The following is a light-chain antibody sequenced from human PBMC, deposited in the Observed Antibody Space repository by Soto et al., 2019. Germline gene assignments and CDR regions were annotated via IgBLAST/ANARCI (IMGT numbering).Light chain of an antibody. CDR1: SSDIGRYNY. J-gene: IGLJ2*01. V-gene: IGLV2-14*01. Sequence: QSALTQPASVSESPGQSITISCTGTSSDIGRYNYVSWYQQHPGKAPRLVISGVNKRPSGISNRFSGSKSGNTASLTISGLQADDEAIYYCASYTSTTTLVVFGGGTKLTVL. CDR2: GVN. CDR3: ASYTSTTTLVV.